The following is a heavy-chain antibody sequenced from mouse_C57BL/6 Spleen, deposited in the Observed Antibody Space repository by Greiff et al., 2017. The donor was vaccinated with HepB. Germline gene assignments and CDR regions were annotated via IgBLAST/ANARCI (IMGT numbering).Heavy chain of an antibody. CDR3: ARSGVYDGYYPYV. J-gene: IGHJ1*03. CDR1: GYSFTGYF. CDR2: INPYNGDT. V-gene: IGHV1-20*01. Sequence: EVQLQQSGPELVKPGDSVKISCKASGYSFTGYFMNWVMQSHGKSLEWIGRINPYNGDTFYNQKFKGKATLTVDKSSSTAHMELRSLTSEDSAVYYCARSGVYDGYYPYVWGTGTTVTVSS. D-gene: IGHD2-3*01.